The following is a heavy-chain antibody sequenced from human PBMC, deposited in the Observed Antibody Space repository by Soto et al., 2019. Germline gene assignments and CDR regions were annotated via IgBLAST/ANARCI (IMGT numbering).Heavy chain of an antibody. J-gene: IGHJ5*02. D-gene: IGHD6-13*01. CDR1: GGTFSSYA. CDR3: ARDHGAAAGPFDP. V-gene: IGHV1-69*13. Sequence: AASVKVSCKASGGTFSSYAISWVRQAPGQGLEWMGGIIPIFGTANYAQKFQGRVTITADESTSTAYMELSSLRSEDTAVYYCARDHGAAAGPFDPWGQGTLVTVSS. CDR2: IIPIFGTA.